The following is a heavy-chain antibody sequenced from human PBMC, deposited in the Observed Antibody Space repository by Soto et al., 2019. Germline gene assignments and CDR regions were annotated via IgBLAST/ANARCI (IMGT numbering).Heavy chain of an antibody. CDR3: ARAYYDILTGYYQNWFDP. Sequence: QVQLQESGPGLVKPSQTLSLTCTVSGGSISSGGYYWSWIRQHPGKGLEWIGYIYYSGSTYYNPSLKSRVTISVNTSKNQFSLKLSSVTAADTAVYYCARAYYDILTGYYQNWFDPWGQGTLVTVSS. CDR1: GGSISSGGYY. D-gene: IGHD3-9*01. J-gene: IGHJ5*02. V-gene: IGHV4-31*03. CDR2: IYYSGST.